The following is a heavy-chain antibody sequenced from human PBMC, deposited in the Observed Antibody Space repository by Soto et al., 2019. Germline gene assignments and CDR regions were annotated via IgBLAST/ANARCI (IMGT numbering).Heavy chain of an antibody. J-gene: IGHJ4*02. V-gene: IGHV4-39*01. Sequence: PSETLSLTCTVSGGSISSSSYYWGWIRQPPGKGLEWIGSIYYSGSTYYNPSLKSRVTISVDTSKNQFSLKLSSVTAADTAVYYCARQSRWLRFFDYWGQGTLVTVSS. CDR2: IYYSGST. CDR1: GGSISSSSYY. CDR3: ARQSRWLRFFDY. D-gene: IGHD5-12*01.